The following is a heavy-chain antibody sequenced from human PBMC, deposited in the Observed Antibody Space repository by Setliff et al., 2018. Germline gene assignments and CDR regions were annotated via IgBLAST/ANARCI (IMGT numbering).Heavy chain of an antibody. CDR3: ARGGTYRYFDY. D-gene: IGHD3-16*02. Sequence: SETLSLTCTVSGGSISGTSTETYLWSWIRQPPGKGLEFIGYVFFNGAAKYDPSLKSRVDISVDTSKEQFSLKLSSVTAADTAVYFCARGGTYRYFDYWGQGAQVTVSS. V-gene: IGHV4-61*01. J-gene: IGHJ4*02. CDR1: GGSISGTSTETYL. CDR2: VFFNGAA.